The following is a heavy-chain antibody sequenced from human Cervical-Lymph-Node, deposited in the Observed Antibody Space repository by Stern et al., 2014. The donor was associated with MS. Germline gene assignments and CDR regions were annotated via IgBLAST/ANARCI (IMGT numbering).Heavy chain of an antibody. CDR3: AREDYRNYSPHIDY. Sequence: VHLVESGAGVVQPGRSLRLSCAASGFRFTGHTMHWVRQDPGKGLEWVTSISYDGSKKQYAGSVKGRFTISRDTSKNTLYLQMNSLRVEDTALYYCAREDYRNYSPHIDYWGQGTLVTVSS. D-gene: IGHD4-11*01. J-gene: IGHJ4*02. CDR1: GFRFTGHT. CDR2: ISYDGSKK. V-gene: IGHV3-30-3*01.